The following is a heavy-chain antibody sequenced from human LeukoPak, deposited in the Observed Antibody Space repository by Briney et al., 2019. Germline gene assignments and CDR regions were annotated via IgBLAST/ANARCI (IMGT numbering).Heavy chain of an antibody. Sequence: ASVKVSCKASGYTFTSYGISWVRQAPGQGLEWMGWISAYNGNTNYAQKLQGRVTMTTDTSTSTAYMELRSLRSDDTAVYYCARGRTPPGIAAAGFDYWGQGTLVTVSS. V-gene: IGHV1-18*01. J-gene: IGHJ4*02. CDR1: GYTFTSYG. D-gene: IGHD6-13*01. CDR3: ARGRTPPGIAAAGFDY. CDR2: ISAYNGNT.